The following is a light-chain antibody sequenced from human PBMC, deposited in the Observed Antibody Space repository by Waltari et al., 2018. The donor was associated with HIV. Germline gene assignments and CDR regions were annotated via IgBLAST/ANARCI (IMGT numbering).Light chain of an antibody. Sequence: QSALTQPDYVSGSPGQSITISCPGPSSYVGGYNYFPLSKQPPGKAPKLMIYEVSNRPSGVSNRFSGSKSGNTASLTISGLQAEDEAEYYCSSYTSSSTLGVLFGGGTKLTVL. CDR2: EVS. CDR1: SSYVGGYNY. J-gene: IGLJ2*01. V-gene: IGLV2-14*01. CDR3: SSYTSSSTLGVL.